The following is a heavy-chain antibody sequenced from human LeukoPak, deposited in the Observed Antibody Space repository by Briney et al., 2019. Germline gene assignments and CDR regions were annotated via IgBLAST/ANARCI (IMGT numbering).Heavy chain of an antibody. D-gene: IGHD3-3*01. Sequence: SGGSLRLSCSTSGFTFNTYGMNWVRQAPGKGLEWVSSISSSSSYIYYADSVKGRFTISRDNAKNSLYLQMNSLRAEDTAVYYCASDFWSGYYLRGDYWGQGTLVTVSS. CDR2: ISSSSSYI. V-gene: IGHV3-21*01. CDR3: ASDFWSGYYLRGDY. CDR1: GFTFNTYG. J-gene: IGHJ4*02.